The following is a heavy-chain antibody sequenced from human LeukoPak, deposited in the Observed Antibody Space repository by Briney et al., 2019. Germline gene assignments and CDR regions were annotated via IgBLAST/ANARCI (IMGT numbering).Heavy chain of an antibody. V-gene: IGHV4-38-2*01. J-gene: IGHJ4*02. Sequence: KSSETLSLTCAVSGYSISSGYYWGWIRKPPGKGLEWIGSIYHSGSTYYNPSLKSRVTISVDTSKNQFSLKLSSVTAADTAVYYCARQAGWRRGVLVVVPAASLDYWGQGTLVTVSS. CDR2: IYHSGST. CDR3: ARQAGWRRGVLVVVPAASLDY. D-gene: IGHD2-2*01. CDR1: GYSISSGYY.